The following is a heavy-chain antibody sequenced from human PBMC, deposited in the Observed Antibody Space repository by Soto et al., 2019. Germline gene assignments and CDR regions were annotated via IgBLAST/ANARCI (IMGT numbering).Heavy chain of an antibody. CDR3: KVDSSSWYYGMDV. J-gene: IGHJ6*02. V-gene: IGHV3-30*03. D-gene: IGHD6-13*01. Sequence: GGSLRLSCAASGFTFSSYGMHWVRQAPGKGLEWVAVISYDGSNKYYADSVKGRFTISRDNSKNTLYLQMNSLRAEDTAVYYCKVDSSSWYYGMDVWGQGTTVTVSS. CDR1: GFTFSSYG. CDR2: ISYDGSNK.